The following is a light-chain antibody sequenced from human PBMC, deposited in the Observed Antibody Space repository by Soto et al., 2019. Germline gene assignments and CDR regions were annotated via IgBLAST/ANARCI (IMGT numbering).Light chain of an antibody. CDR1: GXNIGAPYD. Sequence: QSVLTQPPSLSGAPGQRVTISCTGSGXNIGAPYDVHWYQHLPGTAPKLLIYGSTNRPSGVPGRFSGSKSGTSASLAITGLQAEDEADYYCQSYDSSLSGYVFGAGPKVTV. V-gene: IGLV1-40*01. CDR3: QSYDSSLSGYV. CDR2: GST. J-gene: IGLJ1*01.